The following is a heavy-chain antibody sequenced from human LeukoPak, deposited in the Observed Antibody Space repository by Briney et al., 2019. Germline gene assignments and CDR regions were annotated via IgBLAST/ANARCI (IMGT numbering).Heavy chain of an antibody. CDR1: GFTFSSYS. V-gene: IGHV3-21*01. D-gene: IGHD2-15*01. CDR3: ARVGLHIVVDYYYYMDV. CDR2: ISSSSSYI. J-gene: IGHJ6*03. Sequence: KPGRSLRLSCAASGFTFSSYSMNWVRQAPGKGLEWVSSISSSSSYIYYADSVKGRFTISRDNAKNSLYLQMNSLRAEDTAVYYCARVGLHIVVDYYYYMDVWGKGTTVTVSS.